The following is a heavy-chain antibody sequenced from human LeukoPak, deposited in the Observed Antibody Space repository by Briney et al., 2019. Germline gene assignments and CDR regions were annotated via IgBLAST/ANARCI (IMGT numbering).Heavy chain of an antibody. CDR3: TRKRCPSGVFPLDY. D-gene: IGHD2-8*01. Sequence: GGSLRLSCTGSGFTFGDYPMSWVRQAPGKGLEWVGYITSKAHGGTTEFAASVKGRFTISRDDSKSIAYLQMNGLKTEDTALYYCTRKRCPSGVFPLDYWGQGTLVTVSS. J-gene: IGHJ4*02. V-gene: IGHV3-49*04. CDR2: ITSKAHGGTT. CDR1: GFTFGDYP.